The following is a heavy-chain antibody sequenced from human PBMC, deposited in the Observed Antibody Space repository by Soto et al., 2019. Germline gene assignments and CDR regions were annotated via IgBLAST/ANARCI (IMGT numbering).Heavy chain of an antibody. Sequence: SENLSLTCTVSGGSISSGGYYWSWIRQHPGKGLEWIWYIYYSGSTYYNPSLKSRVTISVDTSKNQFSLKLSSVTAADTAVYYCARAAGSSHDYGGNSWSDLYYRYGLDVWGQGTTVIV. J-gene: IGHJ6*02. V-gene: IGHV4-31*03. CDR2: IYYSGST. CDR1: GGSISSGGYY. D-gene: IGHD4-17*01. CDR3: ARAAGSSHDYGGNSWSDLYYRYGLDV.